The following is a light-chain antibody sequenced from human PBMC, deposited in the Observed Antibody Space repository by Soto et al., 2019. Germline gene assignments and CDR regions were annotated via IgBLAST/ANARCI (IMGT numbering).Light chain of an antibody. Sequence: DIVLTQSPGTLSLSPGERATLSCRASQSVSSNYLAWYQQRPGQSPRLLIHGASTRASGIPDRFSGSGSGTDFTLTISRLEPEDFAVYYCQQYGSLPWTFGQGTKVDIK. CDR3: QQYGSLPWT. J-gene: IGKJ1*01. CDR2: GAS. CDR1: QSVSSNY. V-gene: IGKV3-20*01.